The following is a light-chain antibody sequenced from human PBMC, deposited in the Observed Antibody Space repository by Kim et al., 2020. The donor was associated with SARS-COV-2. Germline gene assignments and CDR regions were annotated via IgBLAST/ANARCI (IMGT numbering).Light chain of an antibody. CDR3: QAWDSSTAV. J-gene: IGLJ2*01. CDR1: KLGDKY. CDR2: QDR. V-gene: IGLV3-1*01. Sequence: SYELTQPPSVSVSPGQTASITCSGDKLGDKYACWYKQKPGQSPVLVIYQDRKRPSGIPERFSGSNSGNTATLTISGTQAMDEADYYCQAWDSSTAVFGGG.